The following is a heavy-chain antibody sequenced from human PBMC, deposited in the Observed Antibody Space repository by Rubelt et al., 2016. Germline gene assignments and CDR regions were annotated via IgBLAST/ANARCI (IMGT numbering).Heavy chain of an antibody. CDR3: ATVGSDGYSPDY. CDR1: GFTFSSYW. CDR2: IKQDGSDK. J-gene: IGHJ4*02. D-gene: IGHD2-21*01. Sequence: EVQLVESGGGLVQPGGSLRLSCAASGFTFSSYWMTWVRQAPGKGLEWVANIKQDGSDKFYVDSVKGRFTISRDDSKNTLDLQMNSLGVEDTAVYYCATVGSDGYSPDYWGQGTLVTVSS. V-gene: IGHV3-7*02.